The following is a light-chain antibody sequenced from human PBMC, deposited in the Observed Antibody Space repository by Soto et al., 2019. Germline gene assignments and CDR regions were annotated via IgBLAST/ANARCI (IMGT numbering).Light chain of an antibody. Sequence: DVQMTQSPSSLSASVGDRVTITCRASQGIIDYLAWYQQKPGKAPNLLIYAASTLHSGVPSRFSGSGSGTDFTLTITNLQPEDVGTYYCQKYTTAPQTFGPGTKVEIK. V-gene: IGKV1-27*01. CDR1: QGIIDY. CDR2: AAS. CDR3: QKYTTAPQT. J-gene: IGKJ1*01.